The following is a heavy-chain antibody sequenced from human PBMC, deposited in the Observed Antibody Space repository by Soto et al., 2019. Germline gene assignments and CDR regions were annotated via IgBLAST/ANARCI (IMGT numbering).Heavy chain of an antibody. CDR2: IYWDDDK. CDR1: GFSLNTRGVG. J-gene: IGHJ3*01. D-gene: IGHD3-16*01. CDR3: AHNSRSFRDDGFVV. Sequence: QITLKESGHTLVKPTQMLTLTCTFSGFSLNTRGVGVGWIRQPPGGALEWLALIYWDDDKRYSPSLRSRHTTTNDPYKNQVVLTMTTMEPLDTGSCYWAHNSRSFRDDGFVVWGQGTRVTVSS. V-gene: IGHV2-5*02.